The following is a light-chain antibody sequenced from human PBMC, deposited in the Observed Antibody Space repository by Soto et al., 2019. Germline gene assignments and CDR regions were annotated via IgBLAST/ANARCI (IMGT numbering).Light chain of an antibody. CDR3: QQRSNWPST. CDR2: DAS. Sequence: EIVLTQSPATLSLSPGERATLSCRASPSVSSYLAWYQQKPGQAPRLLIYDASNRATGIPARFSGSGSGTEFTLTISSLEPEDFAVYYCQQRSNWPSTFGGGTKVEIK. J-gene: IGKJ4*01. V-gene: IGKV3-11*01. CDR1: PSVSSY.